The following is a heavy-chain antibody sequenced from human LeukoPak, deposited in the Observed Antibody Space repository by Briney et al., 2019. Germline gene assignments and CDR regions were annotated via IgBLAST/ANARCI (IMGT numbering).Heavy chain of an antibody. CDR3: ARDLRQQLARDAFDI. D-gene: IGHD6-13*01. J-gene: IGHJ3*02. CDR2: IYYSGST. V-gene: IGHV4-38-2*02. Sequence: GSLRLSCAVSGFTFSNAWMAWVRQPPGKGLEWIGSIYYSGSTYYNPSLKSRVTISVDTSKNQFSLKLSSVTAADTAVYYCARDLRQQLARDAFDIWGQGTMVTVSS. CDR1: GFTFSNAW.